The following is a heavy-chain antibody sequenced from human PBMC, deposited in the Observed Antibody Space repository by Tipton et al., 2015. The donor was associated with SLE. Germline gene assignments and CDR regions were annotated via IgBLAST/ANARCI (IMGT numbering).Heavy chain of an antibody. D-gene: IGHD1-26*01. CDR2: ISYDGSNK. V-gene: IGHV3-30*12. CDR1: GFTFSSYG. J-gene: IGHJ4*02. Sequence: SLRLSCAASGFTFSSYGMHWVRQAPGKGLEWVAVISYDGSNKYYADSVKGRFTISRDNSKNTLYLQMNSLRAEDTAVYYCAKGMGDSYFDYWGQGTLVTVSS. CDR3: AKGMGDSYFDY.